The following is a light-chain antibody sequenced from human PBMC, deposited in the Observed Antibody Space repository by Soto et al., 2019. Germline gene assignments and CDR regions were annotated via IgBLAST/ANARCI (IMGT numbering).Light chain of an antibody. CDR1: QSVSSSY. V-gene: IGKV3-20*01. CDR3: QQYGSSPLT. CDR2: GAS. Sequence: EIVLTQSPGPLSLSPGERATLSCRASQSVSSSYLAWYQQKPGQAPRLLIYGASSRATGIPDRFSGSGSGTDFTLTISRLEPEDCSLYYCQQYGSSPLTFGGGTKVEIK. J-gene: IGKJ4*01.